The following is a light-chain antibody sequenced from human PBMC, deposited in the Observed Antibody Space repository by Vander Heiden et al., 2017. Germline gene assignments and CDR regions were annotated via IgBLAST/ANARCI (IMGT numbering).Light chain of an antibody. CDR2: LTS. V-gene: IGKV1-39*01. J-gene: IGKJ5*01. CDR1: QSIGKY. CDR3: QQSYSAPAT. Sequence: DIQMTQSPFSLSASVGERVTITCRASQSIGKYLNWYGQKPGKAPKLLIFLTSSLQSGAPSRFTGSGSGREFTLTINGLQPEDFATYYCQQSYSAPATFGQGTRLEIK.